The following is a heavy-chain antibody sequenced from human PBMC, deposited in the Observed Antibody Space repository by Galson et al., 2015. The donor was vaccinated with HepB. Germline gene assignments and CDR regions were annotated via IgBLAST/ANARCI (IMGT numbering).Heavy chain of an antibody. J-gene: IGHJ4*02. D-gene: IGHD3-9*01. V-gene: IGHV3-30-3*01. CDR3: VRGGVHYFDWLPEVVTSFDY. Sequence: SLRLSCAASGFSLNKFAMHWVRQSPVKGLEWVALISYDGGNDYYSDSVKGRFTISRDNSKNTLYLQMNNLRTEDPAMYYCVRGGVHYFDWLPEVVTSFDYWGQGTLVTVSS. CDR1: GFSLNKFA. CDR2: ISYDGGND.